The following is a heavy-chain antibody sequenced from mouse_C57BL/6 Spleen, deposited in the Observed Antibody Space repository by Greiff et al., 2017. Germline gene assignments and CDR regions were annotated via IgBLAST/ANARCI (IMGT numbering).Heavy chain of an antibody. CDR2: ISYDGSN. Sequence: VQLQQSGPGLVKPSQSLSLTCSVTGYSITSGYYWNWIRQFPGNKLEWMGYISYDGSNNYNPSLKNRISITRDTSKNQFFLKLNSVTTEDTATYYCARDIGDVYFDYWGQGTTPTVSS. J-gene: IGHJ2*01. D-gene: IGHD2-14*01. CDR1: GYSITSGYY. CDR3: ARDIGDVYFDY. V-gene: IGHV3-6*01.